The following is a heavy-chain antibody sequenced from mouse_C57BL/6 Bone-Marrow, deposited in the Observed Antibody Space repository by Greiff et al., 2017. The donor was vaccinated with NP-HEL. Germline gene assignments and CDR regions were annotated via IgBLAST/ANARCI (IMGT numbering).Heavy chain of an antibody. J-gene: IGHJ1*03. V-gene: IGHV14-4*01. CDR3: TTELCPYWYFDV. Sequence: EVQLQQSGAELVRPGASVKLSCTASGFNITDDYMHWVKQRPEQGLEWIGWIDPENGDTEYASKFQGKATITADTSSNTAYLQLSSLTSEDTAVYYCTTELCPYWYFDVWGTGTTVTVSA. CDR2: IDPENGDT. CDR1: GFNITDDY. D-gene: IGHD1-1*02.